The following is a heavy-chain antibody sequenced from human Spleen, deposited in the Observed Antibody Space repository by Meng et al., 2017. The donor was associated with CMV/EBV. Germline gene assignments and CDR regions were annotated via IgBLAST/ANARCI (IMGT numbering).Heavy chain of an antibody. J-gene: IGHJ6*02. V-gene: IGHV3-30*02. CDR2: IRYDGSNK. Sequence: GESLKISCAASGFTFSGYSMNWVRQAPGKGLEWVAFIRYDGSNKYYADSVKGRFTISRDNSKNTLYLQMNSLRAEDTAVYYCAKDGVWGSRPYYYYGMDVWGQGTTVTVSS. CDR3: AKDGVWGSRPYYYYGMDV. CDR1: GFTFSGYS. D-gene: IGHD6-6*01.